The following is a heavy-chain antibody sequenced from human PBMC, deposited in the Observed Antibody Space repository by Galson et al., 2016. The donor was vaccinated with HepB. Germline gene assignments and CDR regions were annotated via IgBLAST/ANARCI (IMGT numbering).Heavy chain of an antibody. Sequence: SLRLSCAASGFSVTSNYMNWVRQPPGKGLEWISLIYIGGGVYYTDSVKGRFTISRDDSKNTLYLQMNSLGAEDTATYYCARGGPHNNYFDYWGQGTLVTVSS. CDR3: ARGGPHNNYFDY. CDR2: IYIGGGV. V-gene: IGHV3-53*01. CDR1: GFSVTSNY. D-gene: IGHD1-1*01. J-gene: IGHJ4*02.